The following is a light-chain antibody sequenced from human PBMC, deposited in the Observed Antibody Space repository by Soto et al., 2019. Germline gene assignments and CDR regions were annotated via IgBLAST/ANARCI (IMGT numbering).Light chain of an antibody. CDR1: QSISSY. Sequence: DIQITHSPSSLSASVVDRVTITFLASQSISSYLNWYQQKPGKAPKLLIYAASSLQSGVASRFSGSGSGTDFTLTISSLQPEDFATYYCQQSYSTPRKFGQGTKVDIK. CDR2: AAS. V-gene: IGKV1-39*01. CDR3: QQSYSTPRK. J-gene: IGKJ1*01.